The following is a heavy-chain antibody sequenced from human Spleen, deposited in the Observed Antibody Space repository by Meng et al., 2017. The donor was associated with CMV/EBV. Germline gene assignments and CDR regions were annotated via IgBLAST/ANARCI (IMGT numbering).Heavy chain of an antibody. V-gene: IGHV3-74*03. CDR2: SNSDGSDT. CDR1: GFTFSNFW. J-gene: IGHJ4*02. CDR3: VRGIKAVCADDCWPTFDD. Sequence: GGSLRLSCAASGFTFSNFWMHWVRQAPGKGLVWVSRSNSDGSDTAYADSLKGRVTISRDNAKNTLYLQMNSLTAEDTAVYYCVRGIKAVCADDCWPTFDDWGQGTLVTVSS. D-gene: IGHD2-21*01.